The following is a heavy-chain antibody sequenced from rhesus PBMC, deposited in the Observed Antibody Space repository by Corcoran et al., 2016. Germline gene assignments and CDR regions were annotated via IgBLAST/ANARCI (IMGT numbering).Heavy chain of an antibody. V-gene: IGHV4-80*01. CDR3: ASGLLRGYMSWDV. J-gene: IGHJ5-2*02. CDR1: GASISLYW. CDR2: VNGNSGST. D-gene: IGHD3-9*01. Sequence: QVQLQESGPGLVKPSETLSLSCAVSGASISLYWWSWIRQSPGKGLGWIGEVNGNSGSTYYSPALTSRVTISKDASKSQFSLELTSVTAADTAVYFCASGLLRGYMSWDVWGRGLLVTVS.